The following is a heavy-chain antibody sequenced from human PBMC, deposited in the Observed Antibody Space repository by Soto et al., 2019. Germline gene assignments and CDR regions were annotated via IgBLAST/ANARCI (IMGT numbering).Heavy chain of an antibody. V-gene: IGHV3-23*01. CDR1: GFSLSNFA. CDR2: ISANGGRA. D-gene: IGHD6-19*01. Sequence: EVQLLESGGGLVPPGGSLRLSCAASGFSLSNFALSWVRQAPGKGLEWVSVISANGGRATYADSVKGRFTISRDNSKNELYLEMSSLRADDTATYYCAKDRVALAGMGFFDPWGQGTLVIVSS. J-gene: IGHJ5*02. CDR3: AKDRVALAGMGFFDP.